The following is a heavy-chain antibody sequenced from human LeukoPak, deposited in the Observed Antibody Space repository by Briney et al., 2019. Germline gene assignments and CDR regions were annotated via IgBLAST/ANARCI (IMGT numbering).Heavy chain of an antibody. CDR2: ISYDGSNK. D-gene: IGHD1-7*01. CDR3: AKELELPNYYYYYYMDV. CDR1: GFTFSSYA. V-gene: IGHV3-30-3*01. Sequence: GGSLRLSCAASGFTFSSYAMHWVRQAPGKGLEWVAVISYDGSNKYYADSVKGRFTISRDNSKNTLYLQMNSLRAEDTAVYYCAKELELPNYYYYYYMDVWGKGTTVTVSS. J-gene: IGHJ6*03.